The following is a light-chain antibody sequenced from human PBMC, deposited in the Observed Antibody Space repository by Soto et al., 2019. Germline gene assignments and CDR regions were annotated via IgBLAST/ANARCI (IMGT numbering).Light chain of an antibody. Sequence: EIVLTQSPGILSLSPGERATLSCRASQPVSSSYLAWYQQKPGQAPRLLIYGASTRATGIPDRFSGSGSGTDFTLTISRREPEDVAVYYCQQCGISTWPFGQGTKVDIK. CDR1: QPVSSSY. J-gene: IGKJ1*01. CDR3: QQCGISTWP. V-gene: IGKV3-20*01. CDR2: GAS.